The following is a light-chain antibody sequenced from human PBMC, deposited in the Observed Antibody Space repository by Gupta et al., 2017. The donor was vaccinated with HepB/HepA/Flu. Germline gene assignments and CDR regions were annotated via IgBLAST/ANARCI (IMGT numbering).Light chain of an antibody. Sequence: IVLTQSPGTLSLSPVERATLSCRASQSVSSSSLAWYQQNPGQAPRLLIYGASSRATCIPDRFSGSASGTDFTLTISRLEPEDFAVYYCQHYGSSPLFTFGPGTKVDI. CDR1: QSVSSSS. J-gene: IGKJ3*01. CDR3: QHYGSSPLFT. V-gene: IGKV3-20*01. CDR2: GAS.